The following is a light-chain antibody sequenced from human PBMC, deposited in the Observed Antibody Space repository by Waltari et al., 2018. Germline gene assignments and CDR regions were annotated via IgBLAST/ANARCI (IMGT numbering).Light chain of an antibody. J-gene: IGLJ3*02. Sequence: QSALTQPASVSGSPGQSIAISCTGTSSAVGGYNYVSWYQQHPGKAPKLMISNVSNRPSGVSNRFSGSKSGNTASLTISGLQAEDEGDYYCASYRDTGTPWVFGGGTKVTVL. CDR1: SSAVGGYNY. CDR3: ASYRDTGTPWV. CDR2: NVS. V-gene: IGLV2-14*01.